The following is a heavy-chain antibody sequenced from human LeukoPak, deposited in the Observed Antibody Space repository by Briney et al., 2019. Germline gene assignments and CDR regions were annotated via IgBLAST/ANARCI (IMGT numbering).Heavy chain of an antibody. D-gene: IGHD2-2*01. J-gene: IGHJ4*02. CDR1: GFTFSTSV. V-gene: IGHV3-30*02. Sequence: PGGSLRLSCAASGFTFSTSVMHWVRQAPGKGLEWLSFIRFDGSEKYCADSVKARFSISRDNSMNTLYLQMNSLRPEDTAVYYCAKQGLVPATAGDWGQGTLVTVSS. CDR3: AKQGLVPATAGD. CDR2: IRFDGSEK.